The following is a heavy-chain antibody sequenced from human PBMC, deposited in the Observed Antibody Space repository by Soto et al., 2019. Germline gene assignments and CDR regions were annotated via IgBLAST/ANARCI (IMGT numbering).Heavy chain of an antibody. CDR3: AKDGRDERPWLVQGDLDY. CDR2: ISYDGSNK. V-gene: IGHV3-30*18. Sequence: QVQLVESGGGVVQPGRSLRLSCAASGFTFSSYGMHWVRQAPGKGLEWVAVISYDGSNKYYADSVKGRFTISRDNSKNTLYLQMNSLRAEDTAVYYCAKDGRDERPWLVQGDLDYWGQGTLVTVSS. J-gene: IGHJ4*02. CDR1: GFTFSSYG. D-gene: IGHD6-19*01.